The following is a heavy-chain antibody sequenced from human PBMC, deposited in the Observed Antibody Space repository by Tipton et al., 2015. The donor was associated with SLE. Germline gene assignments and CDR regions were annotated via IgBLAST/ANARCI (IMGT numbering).Heavy chain of an antibody. V-gene: IGHV4-39*07. D-gene: IGHD2-15*01. CDR1: GGSISSSSYY. Sequence: TLSLTCTVSGGSISSSSYYWGWIRQPPGKGLEWIGSIYYSGSTYYNPSLKSRVTISVDTSKNQFSLKLSSVTAADTAVYYCATPSTTLGGSGWRWGQGTLVTVSS. CDR3: ATPSTTLGGSGWR. J-gene: IGHJ4*02. CDR2: IYYSGST.